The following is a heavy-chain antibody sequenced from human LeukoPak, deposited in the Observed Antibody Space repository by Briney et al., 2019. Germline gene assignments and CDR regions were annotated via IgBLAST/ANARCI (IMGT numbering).Heavy chain of an antibody. D-gene: IGHD3-10*01. Sequence: SETLSLTCAVYGGSFSGYYWSWIRQPPGKGLEWIGEINHSGSTNYNPSLKSRVTISVDTSKNQFSLKLSSVTAADTAVYYCARTYGSGSHDYWGQGTLVTVSS. V-gene: IGHV4-34*01. CDR2: INHSGST. CDR3: ARTYGSGSHDY. J-gene: IGHJ4*02. CDR1: GGSFSGYY.